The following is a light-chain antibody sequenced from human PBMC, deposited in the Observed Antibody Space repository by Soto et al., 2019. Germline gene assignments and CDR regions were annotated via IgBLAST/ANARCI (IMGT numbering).Light chain of an antibody. CDR1: QTISTY. CDR2: AAS. J-gene: IGKJ1*01. V-gene: IGKV1-39*01. Sequence: DIQMTQSPSSLSASVGDRVTITCRASQTISTYLNWYQQKPGKAPQLLIYAASTLQSGVPSRFSGSGSGTVFTLTISSLQPEDFATYYCQQSYSTLRTFGQGTKVEMK. CDR3: QQSYSTLRT.